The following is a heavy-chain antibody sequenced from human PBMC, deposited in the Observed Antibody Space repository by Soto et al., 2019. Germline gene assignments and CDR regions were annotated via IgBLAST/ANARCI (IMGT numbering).Heavy chain of an antibody. CDR1: GGSFSGYY. Sequence: QVQLQQWGAGLLKPSETLSLTCAVYGGSFSGYYWSWIRQPPGKGLEWIGEINHSGSTNYNPSLKSRVTISVDTSKNQFSLKLSSVTAADTAVYYCAGGGGDLSLMRWGQGTLVTVSS. CDR2: INHSGST. J-gene: IGHJ4*02. D-gene: IGHD2-21*02. CDR3: AGGGGDLSLMR. V-gene: IGHV4-34*01.